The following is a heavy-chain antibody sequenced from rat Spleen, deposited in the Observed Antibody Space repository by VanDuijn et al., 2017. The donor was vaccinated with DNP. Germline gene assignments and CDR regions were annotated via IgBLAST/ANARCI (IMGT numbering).Heavy chain of an antibody. J-gene: IGHJ4*01. D-gene: IGHD1-12*02. V-gene: IGHV5S10*01. Sequence: EVQLVESGGGLVQPGRSLKLSCAASGFTFSDYNMAWVRQAPKKGLEWVATIIYDGSRTYYRDSLKGRFTISRDNAKSTLYLQMDSLRSEDTATYYCATHYYDGSYYYAMDAWGQGTSVTVSS. CDR1: GFTFSDYN. CDR2: IIYDGSRT. CDR3: ATHYYDGSYYYAMDA.